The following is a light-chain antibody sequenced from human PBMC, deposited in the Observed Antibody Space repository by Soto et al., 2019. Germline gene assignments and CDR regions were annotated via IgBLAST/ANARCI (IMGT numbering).Light chain of an antibody. CDR2: SNN. V-gene: IGLV1-44*01. CDR3: AAWDDSLNGWV. Sequence: LTQPPSASGTPGQRVTISCSGSSSNIGSNTVNWYQQLPGTAPKLLIYSNNQRPSGVPDRFSGSKSGTSASLAISGRQSEEEADYYCAAWDDSLNGWVFGGGTKLTVL. CDR1: SSNIGSNT. J-gene: IGLJ3*02.